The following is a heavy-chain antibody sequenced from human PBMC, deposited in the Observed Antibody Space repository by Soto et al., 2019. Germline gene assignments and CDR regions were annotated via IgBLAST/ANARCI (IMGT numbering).Heavy chain of an antibody. J-gene: IGHJ3*02. V-gene: IGHV4-31*03. CDR1: GGSISSGGYY. CDR2: IYYSGST. Sequence: QVQLQESGPGLVKPSQTLSLTCTVSGGSISSGGYYWSWIRQHPGKGLEWIGYIYYSGSTYYNPSLKSRVTISVDTSKNQFSLKLSSVTAADTAVYYCARSGPPQWELYAFDIWGQGTMVTVSS. CDR3: ARSGPPQWELYAFDI. D-gene: IGHD1-26*01.